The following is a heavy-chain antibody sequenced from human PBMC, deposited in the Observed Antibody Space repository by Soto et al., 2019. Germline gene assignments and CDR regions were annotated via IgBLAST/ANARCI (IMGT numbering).Heavy chain of an antibody. CDR2: IYHLGGT. Sequence: QVQLQESGPGLVKPSGTLSLTCAVSGDSVRSSNWWTWVRQSPGKGLEWIGEIYHLGGTNYNPSLKSRVTISVDMATHQVSLKLSSVTAADTAVYYCATMKKPRGYYYGLNVWGQGTTVTVSS. CDR3: ATMKKPRGYYYGLNV. V-gene: IGHV4-4*02. J-gene: IGHJ6*02. CDR1: GDSVRSSNW.